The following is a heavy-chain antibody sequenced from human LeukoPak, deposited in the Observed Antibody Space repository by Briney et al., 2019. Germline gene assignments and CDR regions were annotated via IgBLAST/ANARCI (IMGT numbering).Heavy chain of an antibody. J-gene: IGHJ6*02. D-gene: IGHD2-2*01. CDR2: ISGSGGST. CDR1: GFTVSSNY. Sequence: GGSLRLSCAISGFTVSSNYITWVRQAPGKGLEWVSGISGSGGSTYYADSVKGRFTISRDNSKNTLYLQMNSLRAEDTAVYYCAMGSTTYYYGMDVWGQGTTVTVSS. CDR3: AMGSTTYYYGMDV. V-gene: IGHV3-23*01.